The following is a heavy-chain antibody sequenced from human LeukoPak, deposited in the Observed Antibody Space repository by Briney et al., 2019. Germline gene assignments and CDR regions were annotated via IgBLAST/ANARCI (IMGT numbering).Heavy chain of an antibody. CDR3: AKGYYGSGSYGWFDY. D-gene: IGHD3-10*01. CDR2: IKQDGSEK. V-gene: IGHV3-7*03. CDR1: GFTFSSYS. J-gene: IGHJ4*02. Sequence: GGSLRLSCAASGFTFSSYSMNWVRQAPGKGLEWVANIKQDGSEKYYVDSVKGRFTISRDSSKNTLFLQMNSLRAEDTAVYYCAKGYYGSGSYGWFDYWGQGTLVTVSS.